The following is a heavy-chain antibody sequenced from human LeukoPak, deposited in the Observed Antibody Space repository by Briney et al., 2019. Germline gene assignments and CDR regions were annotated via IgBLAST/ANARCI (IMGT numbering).Heavy chain of an antibody. CDR3: ARDKSTIFGVTKGNWFDP. CDR2: IIPVLGSV. CDR1: GGTFSSYA. J-gene: IGHJ5*02. Sequence: SVKVSCKASGGTFSSYAISWVRQAPGQGLEWMGGIIPVLGSVSYAQKFQGRVTINVDKSTNTVYMDLNSLASEDTAIYYCARDKSTIFGVTKGNWFDPWGQGTLVTVSS. V-gene: IGHV1-69*06. D-gene: IGHD3-3*01.